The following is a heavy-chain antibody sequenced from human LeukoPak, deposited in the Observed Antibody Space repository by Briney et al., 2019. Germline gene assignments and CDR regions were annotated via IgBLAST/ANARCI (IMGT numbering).Heavy chain of an antibody. CDR1: GFTFSNYG. V-gene: IGHV3-30-3*01. D-gene: IGHD3-10*01. CDR3: VRDPGPAMARGRAGYYFDS. CDR2: ISKDGTNK. Sequence: GRSLRLSCAASGFTFSNYGMHWLRQAPGKGLEWVAVISKDGTNKYYADSVKDRFTFSRDNSKNTLYLQMNSLRAEDTAVYYCVRDPGPAMARGRAGYYFDSWGQGTLVTVSS. J-gene: IGHJ4*02.